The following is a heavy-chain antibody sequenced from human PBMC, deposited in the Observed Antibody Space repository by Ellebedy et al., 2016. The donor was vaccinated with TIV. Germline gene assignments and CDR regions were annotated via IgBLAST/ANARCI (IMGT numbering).Heavy chain of an antibody. Sequence: PGGSLRLSCAASGFTFSNYAMNWVRQAPGRRLEWVSSIIGSGSNTYYADSVKGRFTISRDNSKNTRDLQMNSLRAEDTAVYYCARGTLASCSGVKCYDLDYWGQGTLVTVSS. CDR2: IIGSGSNT. V-gene: IGHV3-23*01. CDR3: ARGTLASCSGVKCYDLDY. J-gene: IGHJ4*02. D-gene: IGHD2-15*01. CDR1: GFTFSNYA.